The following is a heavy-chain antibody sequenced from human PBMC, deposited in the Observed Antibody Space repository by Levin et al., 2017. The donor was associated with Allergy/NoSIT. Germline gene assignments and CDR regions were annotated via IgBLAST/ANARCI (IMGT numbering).Heavy chain of an antibody. CDR2: IYYTGTT. CDR1: GGSVSSKTFY. D-gene: IGHD1-1*01. V-gene: IGHV4-39*01. J-gene: IGHJ4*02. Sequence: PSETLSLTCSVSGGSVSSKTFYWGWIRQPPGTGLECIANIYYTGTTYYNPSLKGRATISVDTSRNQFSLRLNSVTATDTAVYYCARKTGQGGGAVDYWGQGILVTVSS. CDR3: ARKTGQGGGAVDY.